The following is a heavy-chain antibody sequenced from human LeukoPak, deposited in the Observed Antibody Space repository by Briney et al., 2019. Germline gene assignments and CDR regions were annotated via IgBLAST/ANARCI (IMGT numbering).Heavy chain of an antibody. J-gene: IGHJ6*03. D-gene: IGHD1-14*01. CDR3: ARVTHPTVYYYDMDV. CDR1: GYTFTGYY. Sequence: ASVKVSCKASGYTFTGYYMHWVRQAPGQGLEWMGWINPNSGGTNYAQKFQGRVTMTRDTSISTAYMELSRLRSDNTAVYYCARVTHPTVYYYDMDVWGKGTTVTVSS. CDR2: INPNSGGT. V-gene: IGHV1-2*02.